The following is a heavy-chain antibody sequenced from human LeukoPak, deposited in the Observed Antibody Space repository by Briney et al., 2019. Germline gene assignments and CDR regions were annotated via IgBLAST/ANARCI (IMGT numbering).Heavy chain of an antibody. Sequence: SETLSLTCTVSGGSISSSSSYWGWIRQPPGMGLEWIGTIYYSGSTYYNPSLKSRVTISVDTSKNQFSLKLSSVTAADTAVYYCARRFGYSYGYWFDPWGQRTLVTVSS. V-gene: IGHV4-39*01. CDR3: ARRFGYSYGYWFDP. J-gene: IGHJ5*02. CDR2: IYYSGST. CDR1: GGSISSSSSY. D-gene: IGHD5-18*01.